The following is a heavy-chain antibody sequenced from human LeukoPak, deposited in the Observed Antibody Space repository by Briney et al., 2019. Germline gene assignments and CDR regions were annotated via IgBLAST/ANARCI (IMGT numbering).Heavy chain of an antibody. V-gene: IGHV4-4*07. J-gene: IGHJ3*01. D-gene: IGHD2-8*01. Sequence: SETLSLTCSVSDASISSYFWSWIRQPPGRGLEWIGHIYSSGSRYYNPSLKSRVTVSMQPSRNQFSLKLASVTAADPGMYYCAIAESVTAFDVWGQGTMVTVSS. CDR3: AIAESVTAFDV. CDR2: IYSSGSR. CDR1: DASISSYF.